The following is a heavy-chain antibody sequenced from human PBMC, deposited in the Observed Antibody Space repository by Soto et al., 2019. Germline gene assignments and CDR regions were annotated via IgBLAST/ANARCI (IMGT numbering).Heavy chain of an antibody. J-gene: IGHJ4*02. CDR2: SHQSGNT. V-gene: IGHV4-4*01. CDR3: ATRDSSRFY. CDR1: GVSISSHDW. Sequence: QVQLQESGPGLVKPSGTLSLTCAVSGVSISSHDWWTWVRQPPGKGLEWIGESHQSGNTNYNSSPKSRATISVDKSKNQFSLKLTSVPVADTAVYCRATRDSSRFYWGQGTLVTVSS. D-gene: IGHD6-13*01.